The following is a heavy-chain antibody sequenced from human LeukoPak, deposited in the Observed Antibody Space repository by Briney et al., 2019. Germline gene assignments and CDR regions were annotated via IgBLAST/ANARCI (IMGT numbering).Heavy chain of an antibody. J-gene: IGHJ4*02. CDR3: ARGSSGWYPLFDY. CDR2: IYYSGST. CDR1: GGSVSSGSYY. D-gene: IGHD6-19*01. Sequence: SETLSLTCTVSGGSVSSGSYYWSWIRQPPGKGLEWIGYIYYSGSTNYDPSLKSRVTISVDTSKNQFSLKLSSVTAADTAVYYCARGSSGWYPLFDYWGQGTLVTVSS. V-gene: IGHV4-61*01.